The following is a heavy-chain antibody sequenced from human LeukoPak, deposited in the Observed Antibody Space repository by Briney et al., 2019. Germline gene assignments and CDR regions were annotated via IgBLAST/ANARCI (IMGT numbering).Heavy chain of an antibody. D-gene: IGHD4-17*01. CDR3: AREGGDYVATFDY. Sequence: PGGSLRLSCAASGFTFSSYSMNWVRQAPGKGLEWVSSISSSSSYIYYADSVKGRFTISRDNAKNSLYLQMNSLRAEDTAVYYCAREGGDYVATFDYWVQGALVTVSS. CDR2: ISSSSSYI. CDR1: GFTFSSYS. J-gene: IGHJ4*02. V-gene: IGHV3-21*01.